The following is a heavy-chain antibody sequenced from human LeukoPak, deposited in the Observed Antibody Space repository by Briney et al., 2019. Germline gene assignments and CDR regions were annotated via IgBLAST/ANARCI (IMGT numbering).Heavy chain of an antibody. CDR3: ARGVWFGELSY. D-gene: IGHD3-10*01. CDR1: GGSFSGYY. V-gene: IGHV4-34*01. CDR2: INHSGST. Sequence: SETLSLTCAVYGGSFSGYYWSWIRQPPGKGLEWIGEINHSGSTNYNPSLKSRVTISVDTSKNQFSLKLSSVTAADTAVYYCARGVWFGELSYWGQGTLVTVSS. J-gene: IGHJ4*02.